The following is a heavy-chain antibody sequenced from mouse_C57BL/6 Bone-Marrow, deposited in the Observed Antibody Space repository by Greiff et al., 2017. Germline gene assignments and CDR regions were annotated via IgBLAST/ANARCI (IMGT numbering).Heavy chain of an antibody. CDR3: ARDRGN. Sequence: EVKVVESGGGLVKPGGSLKLSCAASGFTFSSYAMSWVRQTPEKRLEWVATISDGGSYTYYPDNVKGRFTISRDNAKNNLYLQMSHLKSEDTAMYYCARDRGNWGQGTLVTVSA. CDR2: ISDGGSYT. V-gene: IGHV5-4*01. D-gene: IGHD3-1*01. CDR1: GFTFSSYA. J-gene: IGHJ3*01.